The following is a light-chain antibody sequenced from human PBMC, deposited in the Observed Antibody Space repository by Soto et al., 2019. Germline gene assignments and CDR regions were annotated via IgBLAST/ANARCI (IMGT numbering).Light chain of an antibody. V-gene: IGKV3-20*01. Sequence: EIVLTQSPGTLSLSPGERATLSCRASQGVGRFLAWYQQKLGQAPRLLIYGASNRADGIPGKFSGSGSGTDFTLTISRLGPEDFAVYYCQQYDSLPYTFGRGTKLEIK. CDR3: QQYDSLPYT. CDR1: QGVGRF. J-gene: IGKJ2*01. CDR2: GAS.